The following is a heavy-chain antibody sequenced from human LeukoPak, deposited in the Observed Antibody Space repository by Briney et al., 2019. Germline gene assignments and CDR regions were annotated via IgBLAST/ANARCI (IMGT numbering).Heavy chain of an antibody. D-gene: IGHD2-15*01. CDR1: GYTFTGYY. CDR3: ARSLTSRIIDY. V-gene: IGHV1-2*06. J-gene: IGHJ4*02. CDR2: INPNSGGT. Sequence: GASVKVSCKASGYTFTGYYMHWVRRAPGQGLEWMGRINPNSGGTNYAQKFQGRVTMTRDTSISTAYMELSRLRSDDTAVYYCARSLTSRIIDYWGQGTLVTVSS.